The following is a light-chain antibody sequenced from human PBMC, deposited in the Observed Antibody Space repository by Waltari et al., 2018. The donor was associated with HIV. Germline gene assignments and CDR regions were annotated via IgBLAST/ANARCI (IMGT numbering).Light chain of an antibody. Sequence: SSELTQDPAVSVALGQTVRITCQGDSLRRYSANWYRQKPGQAPVLVLYGENNWPYGIPDRCSGSSSGDTATLTITGAQAEDEADYDCDSRDTDGRLHVFGTGTTVTVL. J-gene: IGLJ1*01. V-gene: IGLV3-19*01. CDR1: SLRRYS. CDR2: GEN. CDR3: DSRDTDGRLHV.